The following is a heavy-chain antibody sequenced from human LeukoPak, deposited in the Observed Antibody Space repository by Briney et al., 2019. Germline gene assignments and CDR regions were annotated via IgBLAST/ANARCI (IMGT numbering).Heavy chain of an antibody. CDR2: IYSGGNT. CDR3: ATSYGSGSYGH. J-gene: IGHJ4*02. Sequence: PGGSLRLSCAASGFTVRSHYMSWVRQAPGKGLEWVSVIYSGGNTYYADSVKGRFTISRDNSKNTLYLQMNSLSTEDTAVYYCATSYGSGSYGHWGQGTLVTVSS. CDR1: GFTVRSHY. D-gene: IGHD3-10*01. V-gene: IGHV3-53*01.